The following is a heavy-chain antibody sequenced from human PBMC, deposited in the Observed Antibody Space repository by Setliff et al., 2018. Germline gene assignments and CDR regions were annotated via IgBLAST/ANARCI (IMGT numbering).Heavy chain of an antibody. J-gene: IGHJ3*02. CDR1: GASINSGHY. Sequence: PSETLSLTCAVSGASINSGHYWGWIRQPPGKGLEWIATIYHRGRKYYNPSLQSRVSVSLDTSKNHFSLRLTSMTAADTAVHYCATPGRDDLDSPFEPFDIWGQGTMVTVSS. CDR3: ATPGRDDLDSPFEPFDI. D-gene: IGHD3-3*01. CDR2: IYHRGRK. V-gene: IGHV4-38-2*01.